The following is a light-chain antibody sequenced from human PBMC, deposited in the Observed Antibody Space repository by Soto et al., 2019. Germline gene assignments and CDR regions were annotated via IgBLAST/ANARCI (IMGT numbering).Light chain of an antibody. Sequence: QSVLTQPASVSGSPGQSITVSRTENGSDIDDYYYVSWYQQHPDKAPKLMIYEVSNRPSGVSSRFSGSKSGNTASLTISGLQAEDAADYYCSSYASSSTPLYVFGTGTKLTVL. J-gene: IGLJ1*01. CDR1: GSDIDDYYY. CDR3: SSYASSSTPLYV. V-gene: IGLV2-14*01. CDR2: EVS.